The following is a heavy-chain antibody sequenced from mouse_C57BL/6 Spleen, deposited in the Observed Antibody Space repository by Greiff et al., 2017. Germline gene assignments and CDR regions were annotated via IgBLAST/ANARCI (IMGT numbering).Heavy chain of an antibody. CDR3: ARWGFYDYDPFAY. J-gene: IGHJ3*01. Sequence: VQLQQPGTELVKPGASVKLSCKASGYTFTSYWMHWVKQRPGQGLEWIGNINPSNGGTNYNEKFKSKATLTVDKSSSTAYMQLSSLTSEDSAVYYCARWGFYDYDPFAYWGQGTLVTVSA. CDR1: GYTFTSYW. D-gene: IGHD2-4*01. V-gene: IGHV1-53*01. CDR2: INPSNGGT.